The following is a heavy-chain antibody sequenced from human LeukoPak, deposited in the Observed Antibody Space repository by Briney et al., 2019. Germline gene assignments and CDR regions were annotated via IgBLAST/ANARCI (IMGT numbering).Heavy chain of an antibody. J-gene: IGHJ2*01. D-gene: IGHD5-12*01. CDR3: AIHPYDYWYFDL. CDR1: EGTFSSYA. CDR2: IIPIFGTA. V-gene: IGHV1-69*13. Sequence: SVKASCEASEGTFSSYATSWVPQAPGQGLEWMGGIIPIFGTANYAQNFQGRVTITADESTSTAYMELSSLRSEDTAVYYCAIHPYDYWYFDLWGRGTLVTVSS.